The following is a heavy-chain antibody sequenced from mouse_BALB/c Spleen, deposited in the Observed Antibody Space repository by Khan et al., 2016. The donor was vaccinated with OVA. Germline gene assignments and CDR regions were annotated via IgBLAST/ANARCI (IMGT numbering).Heavy chain of an antibody. J-gene: IGHJ3*01. CDR2: ISSGGDNT. D-gene: IGHD1-1*02. CDR1: GFTFSSFT. Sequence: EVELVESGGGLVKPGGSLKLSCAASGFTFSSFTMSWVRQTPEKRLEWVASISSGGDNTYYPDSVMGRFTISRDNAKNNLYLQMSSLRSEDTALYYCTRSNYGPFAYWGQGTLVTVSA. CDR3: TRSNYGPFAY. V-gene: IGHV5-9*03.